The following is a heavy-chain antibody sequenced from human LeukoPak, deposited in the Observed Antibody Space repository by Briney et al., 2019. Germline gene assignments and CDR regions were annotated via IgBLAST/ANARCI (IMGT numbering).Heavy chain of an antibody. D-gene: IGHD3-9*01. Sequence: GGSLRLSCAASGFTFSDYEMNWVRQAPEKGLEWVSYISAGAGVIFYADSVKGRFSINRDNAKNSLFLQMNSLRAEDTAVYYCARVRTTDTLTGYKQELDYWGRGTLVTVSS. V-gene: IGHV3-48*03. CDR2: ISAGAGVI. CDR3: ARVRTTDTLTGYKQELDY. J-gene: IGHJ4*02. CDR1: GFTFSDYE.